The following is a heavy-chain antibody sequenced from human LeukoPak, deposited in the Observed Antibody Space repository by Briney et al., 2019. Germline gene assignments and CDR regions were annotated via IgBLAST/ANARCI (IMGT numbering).Heavy chain of an antibody. D-gene: IGHD6-25*01. V-gene: IGHV3-7*01. Sequence: GGSLRLSCAASGFTVSTYWMNWVRQAPGKGLEWVASINEDGSERHYVDSVKGRFTISRDNTKNSLSLQMNSLRAEDTAVYYCARGPPSSGWGQGTLVTVSS. CDR1: GFTVSTYW. J-gene: IGHJ4*02. CDR3: ARGPPSSG. CDR2: INEDGSER.